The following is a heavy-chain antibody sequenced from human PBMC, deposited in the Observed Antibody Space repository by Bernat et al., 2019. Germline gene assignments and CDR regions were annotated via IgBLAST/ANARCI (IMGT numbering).Heavy chain of an antibody. V-gene: IGHV1-46*01. CDR2: INPGGDGA. CDR1: GYTFTSYY. CDR3: ARDYLGLTGWFDP. J-gene: IGHJ5*02. Sequence: QVQLVQSGAEVKKPGASVKVSCKASGYTFTSYYMHWVRQAPGQGLEWMGIINPGGDGASYSQRFRGRVTMSRDTSTSTVYMELSSLQSEDTAVYYCARDYLGLTGWFDPWGQGTLVIVSS. D-gene: IGHD1-1*01.